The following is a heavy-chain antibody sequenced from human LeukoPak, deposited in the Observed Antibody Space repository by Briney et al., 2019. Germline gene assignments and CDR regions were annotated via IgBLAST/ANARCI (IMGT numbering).Heavy chain of an antibody. Sequence: GGSLRLSCAASGFTFSSYAMSWVRQAPGKGLEWVSAISGSGGSTYYADSVKGRFTISRDNSKNTLYLQMNSLRAEDTAVYYCARARGRSYYYDSSGYYWYDYWGQGTLVTVSS. D-gene: IGHD3-22*01. CDR1: GFTFSSYA. CDR2: ISGSGGST. V-gene: IGHV3-23*01. J-gene: IGHJ4*02. CDR3: ARARGRSYYYDSSGYYWYDY.